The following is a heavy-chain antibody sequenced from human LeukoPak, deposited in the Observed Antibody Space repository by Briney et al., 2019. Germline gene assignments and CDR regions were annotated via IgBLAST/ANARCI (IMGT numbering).Heavy chain of an antibody. CDR2: ISSSSSYI. J-gene: IGHJ4*02. CDR3: ARARRPMTTVTTGFDY. Sequence: GGSLRLSCAASGFTFSSYSMTWVRQAPGKGLEWVSSISSSSSYIYYADSVKGRFTISRDNAKNSLYLQMNSLRAEDTAVYYCARARRPMTTVTTGFDYWGQGTLVTVSS. CDR1: GFTFSSYS. D-gene: IGHD4-17*01. V-gene: IGHV3-21*01.